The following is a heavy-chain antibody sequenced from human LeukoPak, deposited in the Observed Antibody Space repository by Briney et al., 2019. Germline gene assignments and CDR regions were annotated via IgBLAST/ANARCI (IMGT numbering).Heavy chain of an antibody. CDR3: ARAAYSSGPDY. Sequence: SVRDRFTISRDNAKNSLYLQVNSLRDEDTAMYFCARAAYSSGPDYWGQGTLVTVSS. J-gene: IGHJ4*02. D-gene: IGHD6-19*01. V-gene: IGHV3-48*02.